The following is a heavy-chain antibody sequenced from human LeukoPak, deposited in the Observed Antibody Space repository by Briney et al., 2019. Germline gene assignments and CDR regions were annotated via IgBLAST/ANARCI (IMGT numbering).Heavy chain of an antibody. Sequence: SETLSLTCTVSGGSISSYYWSWIRQPAGKGLEWIGRIYTSGSTNYNPSLKSRVTMSVDTSKNQFSLKLSSVTAADTAVYYCAREEGSSSWCSVFDYWGQGTLVTVSS. D-gene: IGHD6-13*01. CDR2: IYTSGST. CDR3: AREEGSSSWCSVFDY. V-gene: IGHV4-4*07. J-gene: IGHJ4*02. CDR1: GGSISSYY.